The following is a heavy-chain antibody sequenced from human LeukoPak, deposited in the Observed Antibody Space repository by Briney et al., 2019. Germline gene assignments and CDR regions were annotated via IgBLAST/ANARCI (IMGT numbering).Heavy chain of an antibody. D-gene: IGHD1-1*01. CDR3: AREAETTLNWFDP. CDR2: INPNSGGT. V-gene: IGHV1-2*02. CDR1: GYTFSGYY. Sequence: ASVKVSCKASGYTFSGYYMHWVRQVPGQGLEWMGWINPNSGGTKYAQKFQGRVTMTRDTSISTAYMELSRLRSDDTAVYYCAREAETTLNWFDPWGQGTLVTVSS. J-gene: IGHJ5*02.